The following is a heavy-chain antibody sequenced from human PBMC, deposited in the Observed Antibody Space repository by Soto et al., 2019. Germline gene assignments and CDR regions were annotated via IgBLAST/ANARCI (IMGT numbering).Heavy chain of an antibody. V-gene: IGHV3-23*01. Sequence: GGSLRLSCAASAFIFRTYAMSWVRQAPGKGLEWVSAISGSGDSTYYADSVKGRFTISRDNSKNTLYLQMNSLRAEDTAVYYCTKGGTIAVATTVYFDYWGQGTLVTVSS. CDR2: ISGSGDST. CDR1: AFIFRTYA. D-gene: IGHD6-19*01. CDR3: TKGGTIAVATTVYFDY. J-gene: IGHJ4*02.